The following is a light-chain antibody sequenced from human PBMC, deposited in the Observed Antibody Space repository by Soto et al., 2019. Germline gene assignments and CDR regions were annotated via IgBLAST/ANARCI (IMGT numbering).Light chain of an antibody. Sequence: QSVLTQPPSASGTPGQRVTISCSGSSSNIGSNYVYWYQQLPGTAPKLLIYRNNQRPSGVPDRFSGSKSGTSASLAISGLRSEYEADYYCAAWDDSLSGYVFVTGTKDTVL. J-gene: IGLJ1*01. CDR3: AAWDDSLSGYV. CDR1: SSNIGSNY. CDR2: RNN. V-gene: IGLV1-47*01.